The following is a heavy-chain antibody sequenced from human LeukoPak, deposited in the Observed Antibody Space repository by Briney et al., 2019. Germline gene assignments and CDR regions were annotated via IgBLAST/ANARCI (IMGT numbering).Heavy chain of an antibody. Sequence: GGSLRLSCAASGFTFSNYGMHWVRQAPGKGLEWVAVILSDGSNKYYADSVKGRFTISRDNSKNTLYLQMNSLRAEDTAVYYCARDGRILEQWLVRGFDYWGQGTLVTVSS. CDR2: ILSDGSNK. J-gene: IGHJ4*02. CDR3: ARDGRILEQWLVRGFDY. V-gene: IGHV3-30*03. CDR1: GFTFSNYG. D-gene: IGHD6-19*01.